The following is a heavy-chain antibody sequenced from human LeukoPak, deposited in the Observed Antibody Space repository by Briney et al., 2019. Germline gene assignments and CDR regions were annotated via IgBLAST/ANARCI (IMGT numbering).Heavy chain of an antibody. Sequence: SGGSLRLSCAASGFTFSSYWMSWVRQAPGKGLEWVANIKQDGSEKYYVDSVKGRFTISRDNAKNSLYLQMNSLRAEDTAVYYCARDGYYDFWSGYNDYWGQGTLVTVSS. J-gene: IGHJ4*02. CDR2: IKQDGSEK. CDR3: ARDGYYDFWSGYNDY. D-gene: IGHD3-3*01. CDR1: GFTFSSYW. V-gene: IGHV3-7*01.